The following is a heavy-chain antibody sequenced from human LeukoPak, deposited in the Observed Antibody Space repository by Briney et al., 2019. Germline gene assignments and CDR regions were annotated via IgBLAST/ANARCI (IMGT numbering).Heavy chain of an antibody. V-gene: IGHV4-31*03. J-gene: IGHJ4*02. CDR1: GGSITSDGFY. CDR2: IYYSGST. CDR3: ARYGSGSYADFDY. Sequence: PSQTLSLTCTVSGGSITSDGFYWSWIRQHPGKGLEWIGYIYYSGSTYYNPSLKSRVTISVDTSTNRFSLKLSSATAADTAVYYCARYGSGSYADFDYWGQGTLVTVSS. D-gene: IGHD3-10*01.